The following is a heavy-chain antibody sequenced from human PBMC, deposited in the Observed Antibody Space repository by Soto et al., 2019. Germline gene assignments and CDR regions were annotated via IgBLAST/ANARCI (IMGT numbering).Heavy chain of an antibody. Sequence: QVQLVQSGAEVKKPGASVKVSCKASGYTFTTYDISWVRQAPGQGLEWMGRISTYNGNTNYPQSLQGRLTMTTDTSTNTAYMELRSLRSDDTAVYYCVRDPYHVLMVNAQNRYGMDVWGQGTTVTVSS. D-gene: IGHD2-8*01. CDR3: VRDPYHVLMVNAQNRYGMDV. CDR2: ISTYNGNT. J-gene: IGHJ6*02. V-gene: IGHV1-18*01. CDR1: GYTFTTYD.